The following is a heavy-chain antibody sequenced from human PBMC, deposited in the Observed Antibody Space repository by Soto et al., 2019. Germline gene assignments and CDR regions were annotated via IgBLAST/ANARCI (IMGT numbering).Heavy chain of an antibody. D-gene: IGHD3-16*01. CDR1: GGSISSYY. Sequence: QVQLQESGPGLVKPSETLSLTCTVSGGSISSYYWSWIRQPPGKGLEWIGYIYYSGSTNYNPSLKSLFTISVYTSKSQFSLKLSSVTAADTAVYYCARGDPFYGMDVWGQGTTVTVCS. V-gene: IGHV4-59*01. CDR2: IYYSGST. CDR3: ARGDPFYGMDV. J-gene: IGHJ6*02.